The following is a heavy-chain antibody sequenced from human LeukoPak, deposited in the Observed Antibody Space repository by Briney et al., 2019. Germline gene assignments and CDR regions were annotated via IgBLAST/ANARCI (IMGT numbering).Heavy chain of an antibody. CDR3: ARDLNSYSSSWEDAFDI. V-gene: IGHV1-18*01. Sequence: ASVKVSCKASGYTFTSYGISWVRQAPGQGLEWMGWISTYKGNTNYAQKLQGRVTMTTDTSTSTAYMELRSLRSDDTAVYYCARDLNSYSSSWEDAFDIWGQGTMVTVSS. D-gene: IGHD6-13*01. CDR1: GYTFTSYG. J-gene: IGHJ3*02. CDR2: ISTYKGNT.